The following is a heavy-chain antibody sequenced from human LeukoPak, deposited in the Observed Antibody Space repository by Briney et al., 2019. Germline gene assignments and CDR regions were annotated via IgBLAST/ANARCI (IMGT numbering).Heavy chain of an antibody. J-gene: IGHJ4*02. CDR2: IYMSGSI. CDR1: GGSISSNY. Sequence: PSETLSLTCTVSGGSISSNYWSWIRQPAGKGLEWIGRIYMSGSINYNPSLKSRVTMSVDTSKNQFSLRLSSVTAADTAVYYCARVIRESPDYWGQGTLVTVSS. D-gene: IGHD3-10*01. V-gene: IGHV4-4*07. CDR3: ARVIRESPDY.